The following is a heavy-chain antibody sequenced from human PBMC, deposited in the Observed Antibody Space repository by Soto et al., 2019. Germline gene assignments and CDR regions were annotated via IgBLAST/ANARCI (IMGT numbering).Heavy chain of an antibody. CDR1: GGSISSYY. V-gene: IGHV4-59*01. D-gene: IGHD3-10*01. J-gene: IGHJ4*02. Sequence: SETLSLTCTVSGGSISSYYWSWIRQPPGKGLEWIGFIYYSGSTNYNPSLKSRVTISMDTSRNQFSLILSSVTAADTAVYYCARAPYGSGTKPYYFDYWGQGPLVTVSS. CDR2: IYYSGST. CDR3: ARAPYGSGTKPYYFDY.